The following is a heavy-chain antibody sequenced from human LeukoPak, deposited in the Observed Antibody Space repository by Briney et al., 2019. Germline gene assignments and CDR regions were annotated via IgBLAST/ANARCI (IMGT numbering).Heavy chain of an antibody. V-gene: IGHV1-2*02. CDR1: GYTFTGYY. Sequence: GASVKVSCKASGYTFTGYYMSWVRQAPGQGLEWMGWITPNSGATKYAQKFRGRVSMTRDTSINTAYMELSRLRSDDTAIYYCARVSRFYYDSSGDFDYWGQGTLVTVSS. CDR3: ARVSRFYYDSSGDFDY. J-gene: IGHJ4*02. D-gene: IGHD3-22*01. CDR2: ITPNSGAT.